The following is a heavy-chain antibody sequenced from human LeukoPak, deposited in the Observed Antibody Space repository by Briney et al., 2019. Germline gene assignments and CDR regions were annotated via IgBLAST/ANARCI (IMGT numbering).Heavy chain of an antibody. Sequence: GRSLRLSCAASGFTFDDYAVHWVRHAPGKGLEWVSGINWNSGTIGYADSVKGRFTISRDNAKNSLYLQMNSLRAADTALYYCAKERYGDYGLYYFDYWGQGTLVTVSS. CDR2: INWNSGTI. V-gene: IGHV3-9*01. D-gene: IGHD4-17*01. CDR1: GFTFDDYA. J-gene: IGHJ4*02. CDR3: AKERYGDYGLYYFDY.